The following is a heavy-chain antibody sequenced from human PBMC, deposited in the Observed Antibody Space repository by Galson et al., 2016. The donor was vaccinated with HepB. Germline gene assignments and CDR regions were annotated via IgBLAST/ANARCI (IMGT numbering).Heavy chain of an antibody. J-gene: IGHJ5*02. Sequence: SETLSLTCAVYSGSFNNSYWSWIRQAPGKGPEWIGEINHIGSTNYKTSLKGRVTMSVDTPKKQFSLRLRSVTAADTAICYCARLPYCRIDSCYSDAWGQGTLVTVSS. CDR3: ARLPYCRIDSCYSDA. CDR1: SGSFNNSY. CDR2: INHIGST. V-gene: IGHV4-34*01. D-gene: IGHD2-2*01.